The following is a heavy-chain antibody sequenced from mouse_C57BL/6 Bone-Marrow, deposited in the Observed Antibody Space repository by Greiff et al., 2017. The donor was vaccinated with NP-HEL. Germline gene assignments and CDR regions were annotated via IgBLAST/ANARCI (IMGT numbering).Heavy chain of an antibody. CDR3: VKAQLSPEAMDY. V-gene: IGHV7-4*01. CDR1: GFTFTDYY. Sequence: EVHLVESGGGLVQPGASLRLSCAASGFTFTDYYMSWVRQPPGKAPEWLALIRNNANGYTTEYNASVKGRFTISRDNSQNILYLQMNTLRAEDSATYYCVKAQLSPEAMDYWGQGTSVTVSS. CDR2: IRNNANGYTT. J-gene: IGHJ4*01. D-gene: IGHD3-3*01.